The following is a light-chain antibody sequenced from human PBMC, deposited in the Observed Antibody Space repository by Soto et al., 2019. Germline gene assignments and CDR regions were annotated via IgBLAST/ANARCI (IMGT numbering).Light chain of an antibody. J-gene: IGKJ4*01. CDR2: SAS. CDR1: QFVSTN. Sequence: EVVMTQSPATLSVSPGERATLSCRASQFVSTNLAWYQQKPGQAPRLLIYSASTRATGIPARFSGSGSGTEFTLTIRSLQSEDSAVYCCQQFNNWPPLPFGGGTKVEIK. CDR3: QQFNNWPPLP. V-gene: IGKV3-15*01.